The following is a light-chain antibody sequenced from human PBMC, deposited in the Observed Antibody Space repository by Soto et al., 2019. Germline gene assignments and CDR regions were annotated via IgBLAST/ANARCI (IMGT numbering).Light chain of an antibody. CDR1: QSVSSY. Sequence: EIVMTQSPATLSVSPGERATLSCRARQSVSSYVAWYQQKPGQAPRLLIYVASTMATGIPARFIGSGSGTEFTLTISSLQSEDVAVYYCQQYNKWPPTFGPGTKVDIK. CDR2: VAS. J-gene: IGKJ3*01. V-gene: IGKV3-15*01. CDR3: QQYNKWPPT.